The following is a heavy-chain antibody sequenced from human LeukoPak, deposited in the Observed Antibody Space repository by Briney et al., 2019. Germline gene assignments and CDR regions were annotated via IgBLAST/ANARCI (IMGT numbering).Heavy chain of an antibody. CDR2: MYYSGNT. D-gene: IGHD1-14*01. J-gene: IGHJ6*02. CDR3: ARRPGRDYGMDV. Sequence: SETLSLTCAVYGGSFSGYYWSWIRQPPGKGLEWIGNMYYSGNTYYNPSLKSRVTISGDTSQTQFSLKLTSVTAADTAVYYCARRPGRDYGMDVWGQGTTVTVSS. CDR1: GGSFSGYY. V-gene: IGHV4-34*01.